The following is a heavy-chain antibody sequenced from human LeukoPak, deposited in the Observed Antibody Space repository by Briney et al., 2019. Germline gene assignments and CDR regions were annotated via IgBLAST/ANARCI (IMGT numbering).Heavy chain of an antibody. CDR3: AKPLLGEIPYYFDY. CDR2: ISSTSSFI. Sequence: GGSLRLSCAASGFTFSSYSMNWVRQAPGKGLEWVSSISSTSSFIYYADSLKGRFTISRDNAKNSLYLQMNSLRAEDTAVYYCAKPLLGEIPYYFDYWGQGTLVTVSS. D-gene: IGHD1-26*01. CDR1: GFTFSSYS. V-gene: IGHV3-21*04. J-gene: IGHJ4*02.